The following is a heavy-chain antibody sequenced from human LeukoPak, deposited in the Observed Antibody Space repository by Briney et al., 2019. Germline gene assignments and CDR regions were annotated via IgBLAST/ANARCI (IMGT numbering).Heavy chain of an antibody. Sequence: PGGSLRLSCAASGFTFSSYSMNWVRQAPGKGLEWVSSISSSSSYIYYADSVKGRFTISRDNAKNSLYLQMNSLRAEDTAVYYCAKILGSYWTPGYDYWGQGTLVTVSS. V-gene: IGHV3-21*01. J-gene: IGHJ4*02. CDR1: GFTFSSYS. CDR3: AKILGSYWTPGYDY. CDR2: ISSSSSYI. D-gene: IGHD1-26*01.